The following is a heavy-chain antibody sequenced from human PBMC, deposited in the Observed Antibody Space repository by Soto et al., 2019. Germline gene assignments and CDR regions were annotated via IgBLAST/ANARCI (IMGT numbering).Heavy chain of an antibody. V-gene: IGHV1-69*01. D-gene: IGHD2-2*02. CDR3: AREGYCSSTSCYRPGNFDY. J-gene: IGHJ4*02. CDR2: IIPIFGTA. Sequence: QVQLVQSGAEVKKPGSSVQVSCKASGGTFSSYAISWVRQAPGQGLEWMGGIIPIFGTANYAQKFQGRVTITADESTRTAYMELSSLRSEDTAVYYCAREGYCSSTSCYRPGNFDYWGQGTMVTVSS. CDR1: GGTFSSYA.